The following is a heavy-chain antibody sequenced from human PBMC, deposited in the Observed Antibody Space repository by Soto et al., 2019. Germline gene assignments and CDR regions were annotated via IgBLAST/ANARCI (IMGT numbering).Heavy chain of an antibody. J-gene: IGHJ4*02. CDR3: ARIGILVLRYFGWLFDYFDY. CDR2: IYPGDSDT. V-gene: IGHV5-51*01. CDR1: GYSFTSYW. Sequence: GESLKISCKGSGYSFTSYWIGWVRQMPGKGLEWMGIIYPGDSDTRYSPSFQGQVTISADKSISTAYLQWSSLKASDTAMYYCARIGILVLRYFGWLFDYFDYWGKGTLVTVSS. D-gene: IGHD3-9*01.